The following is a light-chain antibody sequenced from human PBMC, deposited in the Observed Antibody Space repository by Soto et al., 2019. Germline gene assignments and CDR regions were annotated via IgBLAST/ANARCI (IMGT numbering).Light chain of an antibody. V-gene: IGKV1-17*01. CDR3: LQHNSYPWT. Sequence: DLPMTQSPSSLSASVGDRVTITCRASQGIRNELGWYQQKPGKAPKRLIYAASSLQSGVTSRFSGIGSGTXFXLTITTLQPEDFESYYFLQHNSYPWTFGQGTKVEIK. CDR2: AAS. CDR1: QGIRNE. J-gene: IGKJ1*01.